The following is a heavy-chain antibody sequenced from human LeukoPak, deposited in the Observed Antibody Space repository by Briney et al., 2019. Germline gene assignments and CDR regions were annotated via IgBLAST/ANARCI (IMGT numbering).Heavy chain of an antibody. J-gene: IGHJ4*02. CDR2: IYYSGST. CDR1: GGSISSSSYY. V-gene: IGHV4-39*01. Sequence: PSETLYLTCTVSGGSISSSSYYWGWIRQPPGKGLEWIGSIYYSGSTYYNPSLKSRVTISVDTSKNQFSLKLSSVTAADTAVYYCARGHFGYWGQGTLVTVSS. CDR3: ARGHFGY.